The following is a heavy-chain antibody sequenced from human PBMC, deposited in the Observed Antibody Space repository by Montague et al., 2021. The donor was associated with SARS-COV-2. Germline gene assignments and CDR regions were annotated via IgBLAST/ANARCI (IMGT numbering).Heavy chain of an antibody. CDR3: ASGKYYDFWSGYYSHDYVSGMDV. CDR1: GGSISSYY. CDR2: IHTRGST. Sequence: SETLSLTCTVPGGSISSYYCSWIRQSSGKGLEWIGRIHTRGSTDXNPSLNSRVTMSVDTSKNQFSLKLSSVTAADTAVYYCASGKYYDFWSGYYSHDYVSGMDVWGQGTTVTVSS. D-gene: IGHD3-3*01. V-gene: IGHV4-4*07. J-gene: IGHJ6*02.